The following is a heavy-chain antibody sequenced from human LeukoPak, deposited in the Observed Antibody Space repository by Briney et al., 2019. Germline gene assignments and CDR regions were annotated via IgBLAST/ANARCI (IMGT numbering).Heavy chain of an antibody. V-gene: IGHV3-74*01. CDR3: ARAPSEIGGYYPEYFRH. J-gene: IGHJ1*01. CDR1: GFTFSSYR. CDR2: IKSDGST. D-gene: IGHD3-22*01. Sequence: PGGPLRLSCAASGFTFSSYRMHWVRQAPGKGLVWVSRIKSDGSTRYADSVKGRFTVSRDNAKNTVSLQMNSLRAEDTGVYYCARAPSEIGGYYPEYFRHWGQGTLVIVSS.